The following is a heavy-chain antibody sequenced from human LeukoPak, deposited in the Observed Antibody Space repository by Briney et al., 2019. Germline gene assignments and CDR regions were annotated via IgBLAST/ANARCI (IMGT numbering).Heavy chain of an antibody. Sequence: GGSLRLSCEASGFTFSNYGMNWVRQAPGKGLEWVSSITSRSSYIYYADSMKGRFTISRDNAKNSLYLQMNSLRAEDTAVYYCARNDYGDYLYYYYGMDVWGQGITVTVSS. CDR1: GFTFSNYG. CDR3: ARNDYGDYLYYYYGMDV. J-gene: IGHJ6*02. CDR2: ITSRSSYI. D-gene: IGHD4-17*01. V-gene: IGHV3-21*01.